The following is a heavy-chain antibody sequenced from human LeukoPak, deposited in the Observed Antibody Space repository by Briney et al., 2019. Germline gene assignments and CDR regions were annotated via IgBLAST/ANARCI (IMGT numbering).Heavy chain of an antibody. CDR1: GFTFSSYG. V-gene: IGHV3-30-3*01. J-gene: IGHJ4*02. D-gene: IGHD6-19*01. CDR3: ARETTVAGPGYFDY. CDR2: ISYDGSNK. Sequence: GGSLGLSCAASGFTFSSYGMHWGRQAPGKGLEWVAVISYDGSNKYYADSVKGRFTISRDNSKNTLYLQMNSLRAEDTAVYYCARETTVAGPGYFDYWGQGTLVTVSS.